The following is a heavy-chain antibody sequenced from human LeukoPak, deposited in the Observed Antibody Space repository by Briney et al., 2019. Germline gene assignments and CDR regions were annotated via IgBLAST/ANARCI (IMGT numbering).Heavy chain of an antibody. J-gene: IGHJ2*01. Sequence: GGSLRLSCAASGFTFSNYAMSWVRQAPGKGLEWVSALSGSGDNTYYADSVKGWFTISRDNSKNTLYLQMNSLRAEDTALYYCAKPASRGVGRYFDLWGRGTLVTVSS. CDR2: LSGSGDNT. V-gene: IGHV3-23*01. D-gene: IGHD3-10*01. CDR3: AKPASRGVGRYFDL. CDR1: GFTFSNYA.